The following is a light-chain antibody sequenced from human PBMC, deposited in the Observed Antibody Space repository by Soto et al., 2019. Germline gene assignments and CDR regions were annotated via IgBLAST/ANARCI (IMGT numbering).Light chain of an antibody. Sequence: DLQMTQSPSSLSASVGDRVTITCRASQSISPYLNWYHQKPGRAPKLLIYAASSLQGGVPSRFSGSGSGTDFTLTISSLQPEDFATYYCQQSYSTPFTFGPGTKVDLK. CDR1: QSISPY. V-gene: IGKV1-39*01. CDR3: QQSYSTPFT. J-gene: IGKJ3*01. CDR2: AAS.